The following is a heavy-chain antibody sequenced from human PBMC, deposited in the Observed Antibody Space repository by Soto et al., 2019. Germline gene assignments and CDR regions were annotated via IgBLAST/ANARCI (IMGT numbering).Heavy chain of an antibody. V-gene: IGHV1-18*01. CDR2: ISAYNGNT. J-gene: IGHJ6*02. D-gene: IGHD1-26*01. CDR3: AKVRGKGWDYYYYGMDV. Sequence: ASVKVSCKASGYTFTSYGISWVRQAPGQGLEWMGWISAYNGNTNYAQKLQGRVTMTTDTSTSTAYMELRSLRSDDTAVYYCAKVRGKGWDYYYYGMDVWGQGTTVTVSS. CDR1: GYTFTSYG.